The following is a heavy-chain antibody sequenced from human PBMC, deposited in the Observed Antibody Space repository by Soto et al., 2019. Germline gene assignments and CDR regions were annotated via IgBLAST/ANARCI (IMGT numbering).Heavy chain of an antibody. D-gene: IGHD6-13*01. CDR3: ARDSVAAAGGFDY. Sequence: SETLSLTCAVYGGSFSGYYWSWIRQPPGKGLEWIGEINHSGSTNYNPSLKSRVTISVDTSKNQFSLKLSSVTAADTAVYYCARDSVAAAGGFDYWGQGTLVTVSS. V-gene: IGHV4-34*01. CDR1: GGSFSGYY. J-gene: IGHJ4*02. CDR2: INHSGST.